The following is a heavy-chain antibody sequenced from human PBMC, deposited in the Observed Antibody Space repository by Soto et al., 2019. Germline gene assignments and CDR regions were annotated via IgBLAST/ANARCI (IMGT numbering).Heavy chain of an antibody. CDR2: IIPIFGTA. D-gene: IGHD3-10*01. CDR3: ARGRVLWFGEQKYYFDY. V-gene: IGHV1-69*06. CDR1: GGTFSSYA. J-gene: IGHJ4*02. Sequence: SVKVSCKASGGTFSSYAISCVRQAPGQGLEWMGGIIPIFGTANYAQKFQGRVTITADKSTSTAYMELSSVRSEDMAVYYCARGRVLWFGEQKYYFDYWGQGTLVTVSS.